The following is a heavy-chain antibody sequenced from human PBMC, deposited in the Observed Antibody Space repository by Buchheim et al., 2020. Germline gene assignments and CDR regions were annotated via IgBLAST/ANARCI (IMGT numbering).Heavy chain of an antibody. V-gene: IGHV2-70*17. CDR3: ARTVDTSMTNYYMDV. D-gene: IGHD5-18*01. CDR2: IDWDDDK. J-gene: IGHJ6*03. Sequence: QVTLRESGPALVKPTQTLTLTCTFSGFSLSTSGMCVSWIRQPPGKALEWLARIDWDDDKFYSSSLETRLTISKDTSKNLVFLTMTNMDPVDTATFYCARTVDTSMTNYYMDVWGTGTT. CDR1: GFSLSTSGMC.